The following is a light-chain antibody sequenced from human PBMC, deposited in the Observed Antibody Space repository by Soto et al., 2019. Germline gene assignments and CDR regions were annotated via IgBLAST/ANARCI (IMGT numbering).Light chain of an antibody. CDR1: QSLLHSNGYNY. V-gene: IGKV2-28*01. CDR3: MQALQTWT. CDR2: LGS. J-gene: IGKJ1*01. Sequence: DLVMTQSPLSLPVTPGEPASISCRSSQSLLHSNGYNYLDWYLQKPGQSPQLLVYLGSNRASGVPERFSGSGSGTDFTLEISRVEAEDVGVYYCMQALQTWTFGQGTKVEIK.